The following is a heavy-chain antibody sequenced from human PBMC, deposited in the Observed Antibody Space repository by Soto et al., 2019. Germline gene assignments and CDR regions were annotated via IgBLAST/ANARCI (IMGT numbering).Heavy chain of an antibody. CDR1: GFIFTSYT. CDR3: ARGPLYYFDY. V-gene: IGHV3-21*02. Sequence: EVQLVESGGGLVKPGGSLRLSCAASGFIFTSYTMNWVRRAPGKGLEWVSSISSSSTNIHYADSVKGRFTISRDKAKKSLYLQMNSLRAEDTAVYYCARGPLYYFDYWGQGTLVTVSS. J-gene: IGHJ4*02. CDR2: ISSSSTNI.